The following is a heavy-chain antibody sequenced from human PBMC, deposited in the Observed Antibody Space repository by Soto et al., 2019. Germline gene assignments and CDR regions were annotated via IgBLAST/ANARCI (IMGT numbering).Heavy chain of an antibody. V-gene: IGHV1-69*04. CDR1: GGNFSTYS. J-gene: IGHJ3*02. CDR3: ARGHEYGGTSDAFDI. Sequence: QVQLVQSGAEVKKPESSVKVSCKASGGNFSTYSIKWVRQAPGQRPEWMGNILPIFGNADDAQKFQDRVTITAEKSTNTVYMELRSLLSDDTAVYYCARGHEYGGTSDAFDIWGQRTVVTVSS. D-gene: IGHD4-17*01. CDR2: ILPIFGNA.